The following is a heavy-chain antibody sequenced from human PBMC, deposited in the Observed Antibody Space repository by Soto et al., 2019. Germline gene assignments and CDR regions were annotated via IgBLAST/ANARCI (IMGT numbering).Heavy chain of an antibody. CDR1: GFTFSSYD. CDR2: ISGSGNST. J-gene: IGHJ4*02. D-gene: IGHD4-4*01. Sequence: PGGSLRLSCAASGFTFSSYDMSWVRQAPGKGLEWVSAISGSGNSTYYADSVKGRFTISRDNSKNTLYLQMNSLRAEDTAIYSCAKGDYSNYGRFDYWGQGTLVTVSS. V-gene: IGHV3-23*01. CDR3: AKGDYSNYGRFDY.